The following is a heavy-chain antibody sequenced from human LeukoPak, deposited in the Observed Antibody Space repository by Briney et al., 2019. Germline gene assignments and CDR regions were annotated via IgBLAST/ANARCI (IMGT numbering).Heavy chain of an antibody. D-gene: IGHD5-18*01. V-gene: IGHV4-59*01. Sequence: PSETLSLTCTVSGGSISSYYWSWIRQPPGKGLEWIGYIYYSGSTNYNPSLKSRVTISVDTSKNQFSLKLSSVTAADTAVYYCARATAMVKGYNWFGPWGQGTLVTVSS. CDR3: ARATAMVKGYNWFGP. CDR2: IYYSGST. J-gene: IGHJ5*02. CDR1: GGSISSYY.